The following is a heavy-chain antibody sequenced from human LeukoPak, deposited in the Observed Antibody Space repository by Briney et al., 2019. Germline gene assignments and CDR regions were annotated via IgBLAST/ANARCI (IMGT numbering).Heavy chain of an antibody. D-gene: IGHD6-13*01. J-gene: IGHJ6*03. Sequence: PSETLSLTCAVYGGSFSGYYWSWIRQPPGKGLEWIGEINHSGSTNYNPSLKSRVTISVDTSKNQFSLKLSSVTAADTAVYYCARDPGVSSSWYYMDVWGKGTTVTVSS. CDR1: GGSFSGYY. CDR2: INHSGST. V-gene: IGHV4-34*01. CDR3: ARDPGVSSSWYYMDV.